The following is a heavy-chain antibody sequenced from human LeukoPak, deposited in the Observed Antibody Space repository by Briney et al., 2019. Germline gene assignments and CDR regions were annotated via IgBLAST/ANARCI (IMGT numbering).Heavy chain of an antibody. J-gene: IGHJ4*02. V-gene: IGHV3-74*01. Sequence: GGSLRLSCAASGFXXSXYWXHXVXXAPXXXLVWVSRINGDGSSTSYADSVEGRFTISRDNAKNTLYLQMNSLRAEDTAXXYCXRDLRGDNTWGQGTLVTVSS. CDR3: XRDLRGDNT. CDR1: GFXXSXYW. D-gene: IGHD2-21*01. CDR2: INGDGSST.